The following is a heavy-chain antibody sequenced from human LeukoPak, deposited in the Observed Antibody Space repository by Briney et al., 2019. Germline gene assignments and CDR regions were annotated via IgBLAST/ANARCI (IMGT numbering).Heavy chain of an antibody. D-gene: IGHD6-6*01. Sequence: GGSLRLSCAASGFTFSSYTMNWVRQAPGKGLEWVSAISSSGDYKYYADSVKGRLTISKDNATNSLYLQMNSLRAEATAVIFCARDSSSSNYYYGMDVWGQGATV. J-gene: IGHJ6*02. CDR1: GFTFSSYT. CDR2: ISSSGDYK. V-gene: IGHV3-21*01. CDR3: ARDSSSSNYYYGMDV.